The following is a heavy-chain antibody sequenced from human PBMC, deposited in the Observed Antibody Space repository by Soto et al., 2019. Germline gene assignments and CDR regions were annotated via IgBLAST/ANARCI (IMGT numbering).Heavy chain of an antibody. J-gene: IGHJ3*02. Sequence: PGGSLRLSCAASGFTFSSYWMSWVRQAPGKRLEWVANIKQDGSEKYYVDSVKGRFTISRDNAKNSLYLQMNSLRAEDTAVYYCARPVRMTRDAFDIWGQGTMVTVSS. D-gene: IGHD2-15*01. CDR1: GFTFSSYW. CDR2: IKQDGSEK. V-gene: IGHV3-7*01. CDR3: ARPVRMTRDAFDI.